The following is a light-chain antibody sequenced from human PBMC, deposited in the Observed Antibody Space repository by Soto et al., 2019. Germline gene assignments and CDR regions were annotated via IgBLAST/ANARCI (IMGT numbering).Light chain of an antibody. V-gene: IGKV1-5*01. J-gene: IGKJ4*01. Sequence: DIQMTQSPSSLSASIGDRVTITCRASQYISSWLAWYQQKPGKAPKLLMFDTFSLESGVPSRFSGSRSGTAFTPTISSLQPDDYATYYCQQYNSYSPLTFGGGTKVEIK. CDR1: QYISSW. CDR2: DTF. CDR3: QQYNSYSPLT.